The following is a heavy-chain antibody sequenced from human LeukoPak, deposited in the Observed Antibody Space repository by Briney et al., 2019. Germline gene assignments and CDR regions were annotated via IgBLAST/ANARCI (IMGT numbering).Heavy chain of an antibody. CDR1: GGSFSGYY. J-gene: IGHJ3*02. CDR2: IYYSGST. Sequence: KASETLSLTCAVYGGSFSGYYWSWIRQPPGKGLEWIGYIYYSGSTNYNPSLKSRVTISEDTSKKQISLELSSVTAADTAVYFCARGQNYYDGSGYSLDAFDIWGQGTLVTVSS. D-gene: IGHD3-22*01. V-gene: IGHV4-59*01. CDR3: ARGQNYYDGSGYSLDAFDI.